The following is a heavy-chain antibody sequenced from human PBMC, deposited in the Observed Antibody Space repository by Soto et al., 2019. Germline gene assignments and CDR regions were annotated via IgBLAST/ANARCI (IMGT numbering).Heavy chain of an antibody. D-gene: IGHD1-26*01. CDR2: INPSSGGT. Sequence: ASVKVSCKASGYTFTGYYMHWVRQALGQELEWMGWINPSSGGTNYAQKFQGWVTMTRDTSISTAYMELSRLRSDDTAVYYCASAKTSGPGGGTTTSFDYWGQGTLVTVSS. J-gene: IGHJ4*02. V-gene: IGHV1-2*04. CDR1: GYTFTGYY. CDR3: ASAKTSGPGGGTTTSFDY.